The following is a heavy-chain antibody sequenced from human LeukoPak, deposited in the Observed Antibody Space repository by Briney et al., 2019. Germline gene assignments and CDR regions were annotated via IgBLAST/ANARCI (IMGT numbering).Heavy chain of an antibody. Sequence: PGGALRLSCAASGFTFSSYAMSWVRQAPGKGLEWVSTISVSGGRTHYADSMKGRFTISRDNSKNTLYLQMNSLRAEDTGVYYCARDLHYYVAMDVWGQGTTVTVSS. J-gene: IGHJ6*02. CDR1: GFTFSSYA. V-gene: IGHV3-23*01. CDR2: ISVSGGRT. CDR3: ARDLHYYVAMDV. D-gene: IGHD3-10*02.